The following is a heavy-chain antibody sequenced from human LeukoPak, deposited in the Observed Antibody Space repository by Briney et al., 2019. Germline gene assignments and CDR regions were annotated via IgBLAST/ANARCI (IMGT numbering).Heavy chain of an antibody. CDR3: ARDVFRRDGYNTPPEYFQH. J-gene: IGHJ1*01. CDR1: GYTFTSYY. CDR2: INPSGGST. V-gene: IGHV1-46*01. D-gene: IGHD5-24*01. Sequence: ASVKVSCKASGYTFTSYYMHWVRQAPGQGLEWMGIINPSGGSTSYAQKFQGRVTMTRDMSTSTVYMELSSLRSEDTAVYYCARDVFRRDGYNTPPEYFQHWGQGTLVTVSS.